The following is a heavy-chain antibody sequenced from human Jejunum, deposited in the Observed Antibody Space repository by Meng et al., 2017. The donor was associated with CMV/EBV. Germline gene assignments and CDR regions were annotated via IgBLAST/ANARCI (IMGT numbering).Heavy chain of an antibody. CDR3: VRSRSNSGYDVLDY. J-gene: IGHJ4*02. V-gene: IGHV3-30-3*01. CDR2: ISYDGSSK. Sequence: SGFTCSGYAMNWVRQAPGKGLEWVAVISYDGSSKYYADSVKGRFTISTDSSKNTLYVQMNNLRPDDTAVYYCVRSRSNSGYDVLDYWGQGTLVTVSS. CDR1: GFTCSGYA. D-gene: IGHD6-25*01.